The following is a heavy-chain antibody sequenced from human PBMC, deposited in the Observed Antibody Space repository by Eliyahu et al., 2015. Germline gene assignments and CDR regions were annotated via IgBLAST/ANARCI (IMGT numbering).Heavy chain of an antibody. Sequence: EVQLLESGGGLVQPGGSLRLSXAAXGFXFSSYAMXWVRQAPGKGLEWVSAISGSGGSTYYADSVKGRFTISRDNSKNTLYLQMNXLRAEDTAVYYCAKSGQWLAFDYWGQGTLVTVSS. D-gene: IGHD6-19*01. J-gene: IGHJ4*02. CDR2: ISGSGGST. V-gene: IGHV3-23*01. CDR3: AKSGQWLAFDY. CDR1: GFXFSSYA.